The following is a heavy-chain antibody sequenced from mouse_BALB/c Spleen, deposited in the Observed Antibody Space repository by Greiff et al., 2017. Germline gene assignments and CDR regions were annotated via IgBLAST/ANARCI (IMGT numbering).Heavy chain of an antibody. J-gene: IGHJ4*01. CDR1: GFTFSDYY. D-gene: IGHD1-1*01. CDR3: ARGFITTVVATLYYAMDY. Sequence: EVQRVESGGGLVKPGGSLKLSCAASGFTFSDYYMYWVRQTPEKRLEWVATISDGGSYTYYPDSVKGRFTISRDNAKNNLYLQMSSLKSEDTAMYYCARGFITTVVATLYYAMDYWGQGTSVTVSS. CDR2: ISDGGSYT. V-gene: IGHV5-4*02.